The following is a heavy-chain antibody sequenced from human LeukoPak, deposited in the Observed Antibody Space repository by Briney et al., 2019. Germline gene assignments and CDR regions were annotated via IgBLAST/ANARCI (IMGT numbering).Heavy chain of an antibody. J-gene: IGHJ6*03. CDR1: GGTFSSYA. CDR2: IIPIFGTA. D-gene: IGHD3-10*01. Sequence: SVKVSCKAPGGTFSSYAISWVRQAPGQGLEWMGGIIPIFGTANYAQKFQGRVTITADESTSTVYMELSSLRSEDTAVYYCARGGSGSYSDYYYYYYMDVWGKGTTVTVSS. V-gene: IGHV1-69*01. CDR3: ARGGSGSYSDYYYYYYMDV.